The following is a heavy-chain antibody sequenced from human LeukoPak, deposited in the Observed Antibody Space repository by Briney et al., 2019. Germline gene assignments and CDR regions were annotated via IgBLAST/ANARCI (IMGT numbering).Heavy chain of an antibody. Sequence: GGSLRLSCAAPGFTFSSYGMHWVRQAPGKGLEWVAVISYDGSNKYYADSVKGRFTISRDNSKNTLYLQMNSLRAEDTAVYYCANDGASVSPFDYWGQGTLVTVSS. CDR3: ANDGASVSPFDY. J-gene: IGHJ4*02. CDR1: GFTFSSYG. D-gene: IGHD3-22*01. CDR2: ISYDGSNK. V-gene: IGHV3-30*18.